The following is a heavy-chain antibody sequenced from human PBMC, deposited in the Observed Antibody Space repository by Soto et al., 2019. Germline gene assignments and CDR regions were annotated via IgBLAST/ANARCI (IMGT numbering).Heavy chain of an antibody. CDR3: ARAGDYDILTGYYSPVDY. CDR2: IYSGGST. CDR1: GFTVSSNY. J-gene: IGHJ4*02. Sequence: GGSLRLSCAASGFTVSSNYMSWVRQAPGKGLEWVSVIYSGGSTYYADSVKGRFTISRDNSKNTLYLQMNSLRAEDTAVYYCARAGDYDILTGYYSPVDYWGQGTLVTVSS. V-gene: IGHV3-66*01. D-gene: IGHD3-9*01.